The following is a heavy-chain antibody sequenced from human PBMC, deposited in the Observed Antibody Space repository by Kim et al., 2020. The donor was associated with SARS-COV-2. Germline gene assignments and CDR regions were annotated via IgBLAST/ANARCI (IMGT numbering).Heavy chain of an antibody. Sequence: SVKVSCKASGGTFSSYAISWVRQAPGQGLEWMGGIIPIFGTANYAQKFQGRVTITADESTSTAYMELSSLRSEDTAVYYCARGYDFWSGYYLQNYYYYGMDVWGQGTTVTVSS. V-gene: IGHV1-69*13. J-gene: IGHJ6*02. CDR2: IIPIFGTA. CDR3: ARGYDFWSGYYLQNYYYYGMDV. D-gene: IGHD3-3*01. CDR1: GGTFSSYA.